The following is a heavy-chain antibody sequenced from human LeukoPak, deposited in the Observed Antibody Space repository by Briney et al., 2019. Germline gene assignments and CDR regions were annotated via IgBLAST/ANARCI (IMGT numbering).Heavy chain of an antibody. CDR3: ARRITMVRGVIIREARGSAFDI. J-gene: IGHJ3*02. D-gene: IGHD3-10*01. CDR2: ISAYNGNT. V-gene: IGHV1-18*04. CDR1: GYTFTGYY. Sequence: GASVKVSCKASGYTFTGYYMHWVRQAPGQGLEWMGWISAYNGNTNYAQKLQGRVTMTTDTSTSTAYMELRSLRSDDTAVYYCARRITMVRGVIIREARGSAFDIWGQGTMVTVSS.